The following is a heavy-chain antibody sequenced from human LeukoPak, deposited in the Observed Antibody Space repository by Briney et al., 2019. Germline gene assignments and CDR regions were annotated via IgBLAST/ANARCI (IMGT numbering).Heavy chain of an antibody. CDR3: ARDDSSGYYYGRYFQH. D-gene: IGHD3-22*01. Sequence: SVKDSCKASVGTFSSYAISWVRQAPGQGLEWMGGIIPIFGTANYAQKFQGRVTITADESTSTAYMELSSLRSEDTAVYYCARDDSSGYYYGRYFQHWGQGTLVTVSS. J-gene: IGHJ1*01. CDR2: IIPIFGTA. V-gene: IGHV1-69*01. CDR1: VGTFSSYA.